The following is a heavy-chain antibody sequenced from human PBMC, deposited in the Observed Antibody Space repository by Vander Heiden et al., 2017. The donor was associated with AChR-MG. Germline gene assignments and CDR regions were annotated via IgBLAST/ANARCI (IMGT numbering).Heavy chain of an antibody. CDR1: GGSISSYY. CDR3: AFQDANADRGWFDP. Sequence: VQLQESGPGLVKPSETLSLTCTVSGGSISSYYCSWIRQPPGKGLAWIGYIYYSGSTYYNPSLKSRVTISVDTSKNQFSLKLSSVTAADTAVYYCAFQDANADRGWFDPWGQGTLVTVSS. J-gene: IGHJ5*02. D-gene: IGHD3-10*01. V-gene: IGHV4-59*08. CDR2: IYYSGST.